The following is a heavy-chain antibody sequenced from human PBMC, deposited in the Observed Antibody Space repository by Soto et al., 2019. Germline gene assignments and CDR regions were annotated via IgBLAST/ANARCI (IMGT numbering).Heavy chain of an antibody. D-gene: IGHD2-15*01. CDR1: GGTFSSYA. CDR2: IIPIFGTA. Sequence: ASVKVSCKASGGTFSSYAISWVRQAPGQGLEWMGGIIPIFGTANYAQKFQGRVTITADESTSTAYMELSSLRSEDTAVYYCAGFNPGDCSGGSCYRYYDYGMDVWGQGTTVTVSS. CDR3: AGFNPGDCSGGSCYRYYDYGMDV. J-gene: IGHJ6*02. V-gene: IGHV1-69*13.